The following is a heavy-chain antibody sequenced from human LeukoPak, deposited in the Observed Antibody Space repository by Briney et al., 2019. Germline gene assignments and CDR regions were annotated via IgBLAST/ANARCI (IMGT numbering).Heavy chain of an antibody. V-gene: IGHV4-39*01. CDR3: ARRLEWLPIPYYYYYMDV. D-gene: IGHD3-3*01. J-gene: IGHJ6*03. CDR2: IYYSGST. CDR1: GGSISSSSYY. Sequence: SETLSLTCTVSGGSISSSSYYWGWIRQPPGKGLEWIGSIYYSGSTYYNPSLKSRVTISVDTSKNQFSLKLSSVTAADTAVYYCARRLEWLPIPYYYYYMDVWGKGTTVTVSS.